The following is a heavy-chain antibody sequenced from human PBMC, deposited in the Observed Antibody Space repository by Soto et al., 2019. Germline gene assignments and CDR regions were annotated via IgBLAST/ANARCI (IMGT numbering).Heavy chain of an antibody. CDR3: KIDPHGNGRYQLDY. D-gene: IGHD2-2*01. Sequence: PGGSLSLSCAASGFTFSSYFMTWARPPPEKGLEWVSAIGGSGLNTYYADSVEGRFTISRDNSKNTVYLEMNSLRAEDSALYYCKIDPHGNGRYQLDYWGQGTLVTVSS. V-gene: IGHV3-23*01. J-gene: IGHJ4*02. CDR1: GFTFSSYF. CDR2: IGGSGLNT.